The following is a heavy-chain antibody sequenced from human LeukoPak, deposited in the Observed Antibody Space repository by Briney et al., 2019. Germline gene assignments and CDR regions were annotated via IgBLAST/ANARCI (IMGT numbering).Heavy chain of an antibody. Sequence: SETLSLTCTVSGVSLSSGGFYWSWIRQHPGKGLEWIGYIYYSGSTYYNPSLKSRLTISLDTSSNQFSLKLSSVTAADTAVYYCARGPVRDYSNYWGQGTLVTVSS. D-gene: IGHD4-11*01. CDR2: IYYSGST. J-gene: IGHJ4*02. CDR1: GVSLSSGGFY. CDR3: ARGPVRDYSNY. V-gene: IGHV4-31*03.